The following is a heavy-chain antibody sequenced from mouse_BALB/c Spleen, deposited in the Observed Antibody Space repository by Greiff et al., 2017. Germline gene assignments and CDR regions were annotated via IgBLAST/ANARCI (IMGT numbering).Heavy chain of an antibody. CDR1: GFNIKDYY. V-gene: IGHV14-1*02. J-gene: IGHJ4*01. CDR3: AIGNYYAMDY. CDR2: IDPENGNT. Sequence: EVQLQQSGAELVRPGALVKLSCKASGFNIKDYYMHWVKQRPEQGLEWIGWIDPENGNTIYDPKFQGKASITADTSSNTAYLQLSSLTSEDTAVYYCAIGNYYAMDYWGQGTSVTVSS. D-gene: IGHD2-1*01.